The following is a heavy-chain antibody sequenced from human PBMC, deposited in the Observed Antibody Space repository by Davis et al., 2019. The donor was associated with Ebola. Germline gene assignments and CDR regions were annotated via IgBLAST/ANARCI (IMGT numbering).Heavy chain of an antibody. J-gene: IGHJ6*02. D-gene: IGHD3-10*01. CDR1: GGSISSYY. CDR2: IYYSGST. Sequence: SETLSLTCTVSGGSISSYYWSWIRQPPGKGLEWIGYIYYSGSTNYNPSLKSRVTISVDRSKNQFSLKLSSVTVADTAVYYCARERPMVRGTWYGMDVWGQGTTVTVSS. V-gene: IGHV4-59*12. CDR3: ARERPMVRGTWYGMDV.